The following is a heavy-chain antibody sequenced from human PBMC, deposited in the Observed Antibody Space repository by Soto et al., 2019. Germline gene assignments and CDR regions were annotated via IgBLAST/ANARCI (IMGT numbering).Heavy chain of an antibody. V-gene: IGHV1-69*12. CDR3: ARAAEPDYDDDGMDV. CDR2: IIPIFGTA. Sequence: QVQLVQSGAEVKKPGSSVKVSCKASGGTFSSYAISWVRQAPGQGLEWMGGIIPIFGTANYAQKFEGRVTITADEYTSTGNMELSSLRSEDRDVYYCARAAEPDYDDDGMDVWGQGSTVIVAS. J-gene: IGHJ6*02. D-gene: IGHD1-26*01. CDR1: GGTFSSYA.